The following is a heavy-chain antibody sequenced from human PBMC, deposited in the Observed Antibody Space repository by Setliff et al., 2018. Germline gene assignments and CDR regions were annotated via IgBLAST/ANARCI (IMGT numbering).Heavy chain of an antibody. CDR2: IYTSGST. D-gene: IGHD6-6*01. CDR1: GGSISSGSYY. CDR3: ARTPYSSSSGGFDS. J-gene: IGHJ4*02. Sequence: SETLSLTCTVSGGSISSGSYYWSWIRQPAGKGLEWIGHIYTSGSTNYNPSLKSRVAISVDTSNNQFSLKLSSVTAADTAVYYCARTPYSSSSGGFDSWGQGILVTVSS. V-gene: IGHV4-61*09.